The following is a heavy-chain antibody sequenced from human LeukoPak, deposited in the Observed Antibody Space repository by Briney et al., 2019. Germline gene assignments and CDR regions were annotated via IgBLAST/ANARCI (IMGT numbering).Heavy chain of an antibody. V-gene: IGHV3-23*01. Sequence: GESLRLSCAASGFTFSSYAMSWVRQAPGRGLEWVSAISGSSGSTYYADSVKGRFTISRDNSKNTLYLQMNSLRAEDTAVYYCAKDAEERSMIVVVIKVSFDYWGQGTLVTVSS. CDR1: GFTFSSYA. CDR3: AKDAEERSMIVVVIKVSFDY. CDR2: ISGSSGST. D-gene: IGHD3-22*01. J-gene: IGHJ4*02.